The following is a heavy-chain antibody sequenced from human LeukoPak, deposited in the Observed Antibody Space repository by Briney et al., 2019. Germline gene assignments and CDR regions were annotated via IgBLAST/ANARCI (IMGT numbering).Heavy chain of an antibody. D-gene: IGHD2-2*01. Sequence: GGSLRLSCAASGFTFRNYWMGWVRQAPGKGLEWVANTKPDGSAEYYADSVRGRFTTSRDNANNFLYLQMNSLRAEDTGVYYCARASTYQPYWGQGTLVTVSS. V-gene: IGHV3-7*01. CDR2: TKPDGSAE. CDR3: ARASTYQPY. CDR1: GFTFRNYW. J-gene: IGHJ4*02.